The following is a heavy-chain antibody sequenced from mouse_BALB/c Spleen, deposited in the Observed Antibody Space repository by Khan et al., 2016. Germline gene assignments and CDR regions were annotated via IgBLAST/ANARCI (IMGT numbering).Heavy chain of an antibody. CDR2: INPSNGGT. V-gene: IGHV1S81*02. Sequence: VELVESGAELVKPGASVKLSCKASGYTFTSYYMYWVKQRPGQGLEWIGEINPSNGGTNFNEKFKSKATLTVDKSSSTAYMQLSSLTSEDSAVYYCTRGGYDYDYWGQGTTLTVSS. CDR3: TRGGYDYDY. D-gene: IGHD2-4*01. CDR1: GYTFTSYY. J-gene: IGHJ2*01.